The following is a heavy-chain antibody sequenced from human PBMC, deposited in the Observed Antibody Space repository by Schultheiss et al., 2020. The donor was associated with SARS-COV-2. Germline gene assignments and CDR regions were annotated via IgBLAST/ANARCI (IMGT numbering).Heavy chain of an antibody. D-gene: IGHD3-3*01. CDR2: IYYSGST. Sequence: SETLSLTCTVSGGSISSSSYYWGWIRQPPGKGLEWIGSIYYSGSTYYNPSLKSRVTISVDTSKNQFSLKLSSVTAADTAVYYCARGYKTYYDFWSGSNGPGKWFDPWGQGTLVTVSS. CDR1: GGSISSSSYY. CDR3: ARGYKTYYDFWSGSNGPGKWFDP. J-gene: IGHJ5*02. V-gene: IGHV4-39*07.